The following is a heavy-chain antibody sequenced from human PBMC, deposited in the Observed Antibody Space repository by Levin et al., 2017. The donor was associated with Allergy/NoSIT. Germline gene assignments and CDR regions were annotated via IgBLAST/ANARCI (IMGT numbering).Heavy chain of an antibody. D-gene: IGHD3-10*01. CDR2: VHYSGST. Sequence: PSQTLSLTCTVSGDSISGSFWTWIRQPPGKGLDWIGFVHYSGSTSYSPSLKSRVTISADTSKNQFSLKLTSVTAADTAVYYCARERSPGLYWGQGALVTVSS. V-gene: IGHV4-59*01. CDR1: GDSISGSF. J-gene: IGHJ4*02. CDR3: ARERSPGLY.